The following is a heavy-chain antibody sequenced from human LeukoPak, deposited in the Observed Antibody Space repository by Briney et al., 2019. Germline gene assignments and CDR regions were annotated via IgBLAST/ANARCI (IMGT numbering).Heavy chain of an antibody. CDR3: AKEGSITMVRETIPPLHANYYYYGMDV. CDR1: GFTFSSYA. D-gene: IGHD3-10*01. V-gene: IGHV3-23*01. J-gene: IGHJ6*02. Sequence: RPGGTLRLTCAASGFTFSSYAMSWVRQAPGKGLEWVSAISGSGGSTYYADSVKGRFTISRDNSKSTLYLQMNSLRAEDTAVYYCAKEGSITMVRETIPPLHANYYYYGMDVWGQGTTVTVSS. CDR2: ISGSGGST.